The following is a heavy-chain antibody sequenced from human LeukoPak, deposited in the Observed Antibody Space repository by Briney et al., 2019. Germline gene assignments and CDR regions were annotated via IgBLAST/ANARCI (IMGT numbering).Heavy chain of an antibody. V-gene: IGHV1-18*01. CDR3: ARDFWVRHPAPAPKDL. CDR1: GYPFTNYG. CDR2: ISTYTGNT. Sequence: ASVKVSCKASGYPFTNYGISWVRQAPGQGLEWMGWISTYTGNTKYAQRFQGRVIMTTDTSTSTAYMELRSLRSDDTAVFYCARDFWVRHPAPAPKDLWGQGTLVTVSS. D-gene: IGHD2-2*01. J-gene: IGHJ5*02.